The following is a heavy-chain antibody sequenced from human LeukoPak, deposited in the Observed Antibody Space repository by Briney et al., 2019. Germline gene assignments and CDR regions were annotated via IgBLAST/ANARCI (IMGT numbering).Heavy chain of an antibody. V-gene: IGHV4-31*03. CDR2: IYYSGST. J-gene: IGHJ4*02. CDR1: GGSISSGGYY. Sequence: TSSETLSLTCTVSGGSISSGGYYWSWIRQHPGKGLEWIGYIYYSGSTYYNPSLKSRVTISVDTSKNQFSLKLSSVTAADTAVYYCARASGGPQYYFDYWGQGTLVTVSS. CDR3: ARASGGPQYYFDY. D-gene: IGHD3-10*01.